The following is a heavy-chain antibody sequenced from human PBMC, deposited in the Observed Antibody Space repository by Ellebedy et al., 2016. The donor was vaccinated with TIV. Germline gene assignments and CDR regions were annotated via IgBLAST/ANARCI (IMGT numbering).Heavy chain of an antibody. V-gene: IGHV3-74*01. J-gene: IGHJ4*02. CDR1: GFTFSSNW. CDR2: INSDGSRS. Sequence: GESLKISCAASGFTFSSNWMHWVRQAPGKGLVWVSRINSDGSRSTYADSVKGRFIISRDNAKNTLYLQMSSLRAEDTAVYYCARDGIVGGPTEYYFDSWGQGTLVTVSS. CDR3: ARDGIVGGPTEYYFDS. D-gene: IGHD1-26*01.